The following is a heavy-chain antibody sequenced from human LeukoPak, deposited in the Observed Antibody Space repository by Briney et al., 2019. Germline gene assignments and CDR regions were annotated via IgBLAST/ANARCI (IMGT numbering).Heavy chain of an antibody. Sequence: SETLSLTCSVSGDSISSFCWSWIRQPPGKGLEWIGYIYYTGNTNYNPSLQSRLTISLDTSKNQFSLRLKSVTAADTAVYYCARGLLNYYGLGTYYNDYYMDVWGKGTSVTVSS. D-gene: IGHD3-10*01. J-gene: IGHJ6*03. CDR2: IYYTGNT. CDR3: ARGLLNYYGLGTYYNDYYMDV. V-gene: IGHV4-59*01. CDR1: GDSISSFC.